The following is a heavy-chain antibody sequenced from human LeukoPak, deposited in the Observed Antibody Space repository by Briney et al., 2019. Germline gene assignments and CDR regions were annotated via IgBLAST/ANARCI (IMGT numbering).Heavy chain of an antibody. Sequence: AGGSLRLFCAASGFTVSSNYMSWVRQAPGKGLEWVAVVYTGGSTYYAVSVKGRFTISRDISKNTLYLQMNSLRAEDTALYYCARGRTTSYFDYWGQGTLVTVSS. CDR2: VYTGGST. J-gene: IGHJ4*02. CDR1: GFTVSSNY. D-gene: IGHD1-7*01. CDR3: ARGRTTSYFDY. V-gene: IGHV3-53*01.